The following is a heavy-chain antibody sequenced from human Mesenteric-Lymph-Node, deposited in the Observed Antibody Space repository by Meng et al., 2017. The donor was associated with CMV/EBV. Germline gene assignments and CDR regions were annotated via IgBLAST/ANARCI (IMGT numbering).Heavy chain of an antibody. CDR1: GFTFSSFW. D-gene: IGHD3-3*01. CDR2: IKEDGSAD. CDR3: AKDGPIDYDFWSGYPDY. Sequence: GESLKISCAASGFTFSSFWMSWVRQAPGKGLEWVTNIKEDGSADNYVDSVRGRFTISRDNAQNSLFLRMNSLRAEDTAVYYCAKDGPIDYDFWSGYPDYWGQGTLVTVSS. V-gene: IGHV3-7*01. J-gene: IGHJ4*02.